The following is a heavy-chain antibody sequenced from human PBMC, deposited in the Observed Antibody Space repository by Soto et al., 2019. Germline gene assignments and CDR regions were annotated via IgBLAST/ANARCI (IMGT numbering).Heavy chain of an antibody. CDR1: GFTVSSNY. V-gene: IGHV3-53*04. CDR2: IYSGGST. J-gene: IGHJ6*03. Sequence: GGSLRLSCAASGFTVSSNYMSWVRQAPGKGLEWVSVIYSGGSTYYADSVKGRFTISRHNSKNTLYLQMNSLRAEDTAVYYCARDYGDYHRYYYYYYMDVWGKGTTVTVSS. D-gene: IGHD4-17*01. CDR3: ARDYGDYHRYYYYYYMDV.